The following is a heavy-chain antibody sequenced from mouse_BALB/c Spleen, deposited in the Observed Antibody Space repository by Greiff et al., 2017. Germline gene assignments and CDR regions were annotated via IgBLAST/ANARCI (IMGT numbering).Heavy chain of an antibody. V-gene: IGHV5-12-1*01. Sequence: EVQVVESGGGLVKPGGSLKLSCAASGFAFSSYDMSWVRQTPEKRLEWVAYISSGGGSTYYPDTVKGRFTISRDNAKNTLYLQMSSLKSEDTAMYYCARHEGLRLWFAYWGQGTLVTVSA. CDR2: ISSGGGST. D-gene: IGHD2-4*01. CDR3: ARHEGLRLWFAY. CDR1: GFAFSSYD. J-gene: IGHJ3*01.